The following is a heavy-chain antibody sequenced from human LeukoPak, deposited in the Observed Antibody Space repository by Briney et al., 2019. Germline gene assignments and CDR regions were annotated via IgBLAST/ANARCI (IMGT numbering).Heavy chain of an antibody. Sequence: GGSLRLSCAASGFTFSNYAIHWVRQAPGMGLEWVAVISYDGSNKYYADSVKGRFTISRDNSKNTLYLQMNSLRVEDTAVYYCARDLLDTSGWYGFYFDFWGQGTLVTVSS. CDR2: ISYDGSNK. J-gene: IGHJ4*02. CDR1: GFTFSNYA. CDR3: ARDLLDTSGWYGFYFDF. D-gene: IGHD6-19*01. V-gene: IGHV3-30-3*01.